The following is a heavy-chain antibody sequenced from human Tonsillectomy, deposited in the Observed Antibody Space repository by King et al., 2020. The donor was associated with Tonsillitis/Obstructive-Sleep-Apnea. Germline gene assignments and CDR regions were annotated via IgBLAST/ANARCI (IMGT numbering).Heavy chain of an antibody. CDR2: ISAYNGHT. J-gene: IGHJ4*02. V-gene: IGHV1-18*01. Sequence: QLVQSGAEVKKPGASVKVSCKASGYTFTNYGFSWVRQAPGQGLEWMGWISAYNGHTNSAQKLQGRVTMTTDTSTSTAFMELRSLRSDDTAVYYCARDSMSHYYDSSAYYTFDYWGQGTLVTVSS. CDR1: GYTFTNYG. CDR3: ARDSMSHYYDSSAYYTFDY. D-gene: IGHD3-22*01.